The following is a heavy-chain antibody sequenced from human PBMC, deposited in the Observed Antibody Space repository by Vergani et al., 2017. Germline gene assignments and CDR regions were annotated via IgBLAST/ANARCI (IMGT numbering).Heavy chain of an antibody. J-gene: IGHJ6*02. CDR3: ARDGTSGGCPDNYGMDV. CDR1: GFTFSDFS. CDR2: IGSSGPYI. Sequence: EAQLVESGGGLVKPGGSLRLSCAASGFTFSDFSMSWVRQAPGKGLEWVAFIGSSGPYINYADSVKGRFIISRDNTNNSLFLQLRSLRAEDAAVYYCARDGTSGGCPDNYGMDVWGQGATVTVSS. V-gene: IGHV3-21*06. D-gene: IGHD2-8*01.